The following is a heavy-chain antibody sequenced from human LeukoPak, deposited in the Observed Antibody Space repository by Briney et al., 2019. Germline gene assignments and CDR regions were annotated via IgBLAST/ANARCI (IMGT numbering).Heavy chain of an antibody. J-gene: IGHJ4*02. V-gene: IGHV1-46*01. Sequence: GASVKVSCKASGYTFTSCYMHWVRQAPGQGLEWMGIINPSGGSTSYAQKFQGRVTMTRDMSTSTVYVELSSLRSEDTAVYYCARLAAAGGYWGQGTLVTVSS. D-gene: IGHD6-13*01. CDR1: GYTFTSCY. CDR3: ARLAAAGGY. CDR2: INPSGGST.